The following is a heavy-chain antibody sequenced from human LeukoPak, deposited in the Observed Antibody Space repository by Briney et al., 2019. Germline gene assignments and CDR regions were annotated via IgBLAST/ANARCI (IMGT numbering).Heavy chain of an antibody. V-gene: IGHV1-8*01. Sequence: ASVKVSCKASGYTFTSYDFNWLRQATGQGPEWMGWMNPNSGATGYAQKFQGRVTMTRSASINAAYMELTNLRSEDTAVYYCARAPAYYYDSSGYSPNWFDAWGQGTLVTVSS. CDR2: MNPNSGAT. CDR1: GYTFTSYD. J-gene: IGHJ5*02. CDR3: ARAPAYYYDSSGYSPNWFDA. D-gene: IGHD3-22*01.